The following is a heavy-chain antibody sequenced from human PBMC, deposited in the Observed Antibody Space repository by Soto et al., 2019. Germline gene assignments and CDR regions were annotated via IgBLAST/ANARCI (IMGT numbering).Heavy chain of an antibody. CDR3: ARGPKGVFYYGMDV. CDR2: INWNGGST. J-gene: IGHJ6*02. D-gene: IGHD3-16*01. V-gene: IGHV3-20*04. Sequence: PGRSLRLSCAASGFTFDDYGMSWVRRAPGKGLEWVSGINWNGGSTGYADSVKGRFAISRDNAKNSLYLQMNSLRAEDTALYYCARGPKGVFYYGMDVWGQGTTVTVSS. CDR1: GFTFDDYG.